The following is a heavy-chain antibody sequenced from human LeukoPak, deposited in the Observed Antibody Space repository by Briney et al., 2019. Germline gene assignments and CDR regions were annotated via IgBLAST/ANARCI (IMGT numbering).Heavy chain of an antibody. CDR3: AKDLFSRYGGNSGPWDY. CDR2: ISSSSSTI. D-gene: IGHD4-23*01. CDR1: GFTFSSYS. V-gene: IGHV3-48*01. Sequence: GGSLRLSCAASGFTFSSYSMNWVRQAPGKGLEWVSYISSSSSTIYYADSVKGRFTISRDNAKNSLYLQMNSLRAEDTAVYYCAKDLFSRYGGNSGPWDYWGQGTLVTVSS. J-gene: IGHJ4*02.